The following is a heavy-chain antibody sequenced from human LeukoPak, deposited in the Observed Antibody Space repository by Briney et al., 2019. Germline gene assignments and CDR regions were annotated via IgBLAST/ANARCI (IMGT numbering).Heavy chain of an antibody. CDR1: GFTFSSYA. J-gene: IGHJ5*02. CDR3: AKPPGLRRLDP. D-gene: IGHD5-12*01. CDR2: ISGSAGST. V-gene: IGHV3-23*01. Sequence: GGSLRLSCAASGFTFSSYAMNWVRQAPGKGLDWVSGISGSAGSTYYADSVKGRFTISRDNSKNTLFLQMNSLRAEDTAVYYCAKPPGLRRLDPWGQGTLVTVSS.